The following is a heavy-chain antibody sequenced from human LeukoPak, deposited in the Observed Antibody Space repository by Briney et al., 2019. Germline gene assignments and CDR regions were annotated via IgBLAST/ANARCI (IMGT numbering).Heavy chain of an antibody. CDR1: GFTFSSYA. Sequence: GRSLRLSCAASGFTFSSYAMHWVRQAPGKGLEWVAVISYDGSNKYYADSVKGRFTISRDNSKNTLYLQMNSLRVEDTAEYYCTKGSRSSRPYYFDYWGQGTLVTVSS. V-gene: IGHV3-30-3*01. CDR3: TKGSRSSRPYYFDY. CDR2: ISYDGSNK. J-gene: IGHJ4*02. D-gene: IGHD3-10*01.